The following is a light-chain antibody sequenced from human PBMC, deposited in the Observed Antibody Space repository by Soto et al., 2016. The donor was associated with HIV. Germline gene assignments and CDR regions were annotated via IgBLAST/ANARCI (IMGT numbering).Light chain of an antibody. CDR1: ESIINW. J-gene: IGKJ1*01. V-gene: IGKV1-5*03. CDR3: QQYNSYWT. Sequence: DIQMTQSPSTLSASVGDRVTITCRASESIINWLAWYQQKPGKAPKLLIYKTSTLESGVPSRFSGSGSGTEFTLTISSLQPDDFAVYYCQQYNSYWTFGQGTKVEIK. CDR2: KTS.